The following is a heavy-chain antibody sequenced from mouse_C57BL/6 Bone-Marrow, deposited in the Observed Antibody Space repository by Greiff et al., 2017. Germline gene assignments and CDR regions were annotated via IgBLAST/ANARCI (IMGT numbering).Heavy chain of an antibody. CDR1: GFTFSDYG. CDR2: LSSGSSTI. J-gene: IGHJ4*01. V-gene: IGHV5-17*01. CDR3: AFYWAMDY. Sequence: DVHLVESGGGLVKPGGSLTLSCAASGFTFSDYGMHWVRQAPEKGLEWVAYLSSGSSTIYYADTVKGRFTISRDNAKNTLFLQMTSLRSEDTAMDYCAFYWAMDYWGQGTSVTGSS. D-gene: IGHD2-1*01.